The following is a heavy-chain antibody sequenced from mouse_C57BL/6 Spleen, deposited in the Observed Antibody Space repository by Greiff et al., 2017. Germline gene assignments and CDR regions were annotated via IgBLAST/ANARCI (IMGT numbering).Heavy chain of an antibody. D-gene: IGHD4-1*01. J-gene: IGHJ4*01. CDR2: ISSGSSTI. Sequence: EVTVVESGGGLVKPGGSLKLSCASSGFTFSDYGMHLVRQAPETGLEWVAYISSGSSTIYYADTVKGRFTISRDNAKNTLFLQMTSLRSKDTAMYYCASNWPYYYAMDYWGKGTSVTVSS. V-gene: IGHV5-17*01. CDR3: ASNWPYYYAMDY. CDR1: GFTFSDYG.